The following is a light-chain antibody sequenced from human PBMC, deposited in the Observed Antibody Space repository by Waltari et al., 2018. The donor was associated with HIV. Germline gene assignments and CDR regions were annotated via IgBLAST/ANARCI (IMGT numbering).Light chain of an antibody. CDR1: SSNIGGPY. J-gene: IGLJ3*02. CDR2: WNT. Sequence: QSVLSQSPSISGTPGQRVSISCSGSSSNIGGPYVSWYQQVPGTTPKLLILWNTQRPSGVSDRVSGAGSGTSASLAISGLRSEDEADYYCAVWDVSLSAQVFGGGTTLTVL. CDR3: AVWDVSLSAQV. V-gene: IGLV1-47*01.